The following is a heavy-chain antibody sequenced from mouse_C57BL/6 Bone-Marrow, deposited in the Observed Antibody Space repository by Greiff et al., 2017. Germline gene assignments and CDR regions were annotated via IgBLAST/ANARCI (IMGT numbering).Heavy chain of an antibody. J-gene: IGHJ2*01. V-gene: IGHV14-4*01. Sequence: VQLKQSGAELVRPGASVKLSCTASGFNIKDDYMHWVKQRPEQGLEWIGWIDPENGDTEYASKFQGKATITADTSSNTAYLQRSSLTSEDTAVYYCTTVDYYNYWGQGTTLTVSS. D-gene: IGHD1-1*01. CDR1: GFNIKDDY. CDR3: TTVDYYNY. CDR2: IDPENGDT.